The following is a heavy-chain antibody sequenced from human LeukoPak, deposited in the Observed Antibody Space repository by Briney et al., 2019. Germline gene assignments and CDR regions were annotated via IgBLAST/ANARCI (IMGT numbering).Heavy chain of an antibody. CDR2: IYPGDSDT. V-gene: IGHV5-51*01. CDR1: GYSFTSNW. CDR3: ARLLGGIAAVGGWFDP. D-gene: IGHD6-13*01. Sequence: GESLKISCKGSGYSFTSNWIAWVRQMPGKGLEWMGIIYPGDSDTRYSPSFQGQVTISADKSISTAYLQWRSLKASDTGIYYCARLLGGIAAVGGWFDPWGQGTLVTVSS. J-gene: IGHJ5*02.